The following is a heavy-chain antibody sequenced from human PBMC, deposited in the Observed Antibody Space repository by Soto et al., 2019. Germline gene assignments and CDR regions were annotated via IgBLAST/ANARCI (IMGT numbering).Heavy chain of an antibody. CDR2: IYYSGST. D-gene: IGHD4-17*01. CDR3: ASQFSVYGDYGRYFDF. Sequence: QLQLQESGPGLVKPSETLSLTCTVSGGSISSSGYYWGWIRQPPGKGLEWIGTIYYSGSTYYNPSLKSRVTISVDTPKTHFSLTLRSVTAADTAVHGCASQFSVYGDYGRYFDFWGQGTLVTVSS. J-gene: IGHJ4*02. V-gene: IGHV4-39*02. CDR1: GGSISSSGYY.